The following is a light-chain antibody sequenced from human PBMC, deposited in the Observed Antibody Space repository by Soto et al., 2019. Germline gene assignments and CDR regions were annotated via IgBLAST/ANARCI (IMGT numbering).Light chain of an antibody. V-gene: IGKV1-39*01. Sequence: DIQITHSPSSLSASVVDRVTITFLASQCVTTYLHWYQQKAGEAPKLLIYAISNLQSGVSSRFSGSGSGTGFSLTINTLQPEDFATYYCQQGYSTPWKFGQGTKVDIK. CDR2: AIS. CDR3: QQGYSTPWK. J-gene: IGKJ1*01. CDR1: QCVTTY.